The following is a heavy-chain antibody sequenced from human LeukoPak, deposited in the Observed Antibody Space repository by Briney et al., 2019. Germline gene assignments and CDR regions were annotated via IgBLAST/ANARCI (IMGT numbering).Heavy chain of an antibody. CDR1: GGSVSSGSYY. CDR2: IYYSGST. CDR3: ARVHSSGGVDP. J-gene: IGHJ5*02. D-gene: IGHD6-19*01. Sequence: PSETLSLTCTVSGGSVSSGSYYWSWIRQPPGKGLEWIGYIYYSGSTNYNPSLKSRVTISVDTSKNQFSLKLSSVTAADTAVYYCARVHSSGGVDPWGQGTLVTVSS. V-gene: IGHV4-61*01.